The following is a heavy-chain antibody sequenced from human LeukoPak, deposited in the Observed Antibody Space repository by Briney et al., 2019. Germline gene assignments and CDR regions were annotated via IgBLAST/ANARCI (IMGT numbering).Heavy chain of an antibody. D-gene: IGHD5-12*01. V-gene: IGHV4-59*01. CDR2: IYHSGST. J-gene: IGHJ4*02. CDR1: GVSINDYF. Sequence: SETLSLTCNVSGVSINDYFWSWIRQPPGKGLEWIGYIYHSGSTSYNPSLKSRLTMSLDTSKNQFALRLSSVTAADTAVYYCARSPIVATDDFDYWGQGTLVTVSS. CDR3: ARSPIVATDDFDY.